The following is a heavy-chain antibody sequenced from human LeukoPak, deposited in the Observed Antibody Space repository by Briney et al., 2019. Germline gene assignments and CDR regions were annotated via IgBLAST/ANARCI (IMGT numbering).Heavy chain of an antibody. V-gene: IGHV3-9*01. CDR2: ISWYSGSK. CDR3: AKDITGSGWYVDY. CDR1: GFTFDDYA. Sequence: GGSLRLSCAASGFTFDDYAMHWVRQAPGKGLECVSGISWYSGSKGYADSVKGRFTISRDNAKNSLYLQMNSLRAEDTALYYCAKDITGSGWYVDYWGQGTLVTVSS. J-gene: IGHJ4*02. D-gene: IGHD6-19*01.